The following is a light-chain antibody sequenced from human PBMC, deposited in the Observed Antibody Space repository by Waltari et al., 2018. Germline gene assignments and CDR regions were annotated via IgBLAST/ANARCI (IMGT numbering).Light chain of an antibody. CDR2: EDN. V-gene: IGLV6-57*03. J-gene: IGLJ3*02. CDR1: SGSMASNY. Sequence: NFMLTQPHSVSESPGKTVTISCTRSSGSMASNYLQWYQQPPGSAPPTVIYEDNQRPAGVPGRFSGSIDSSSNSASLTISGLKTEDEADYYCQSYDSSNLWVFGGGTKLTVL. CDR3: QSYDSSNLWV.